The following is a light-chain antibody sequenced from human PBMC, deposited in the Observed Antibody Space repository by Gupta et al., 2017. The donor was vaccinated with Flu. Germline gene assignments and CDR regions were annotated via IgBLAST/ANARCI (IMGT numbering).Light chain of an antibody. V-gene: IGKV3-20*01. CDR3: QQYGSTWT. CDR1: QSVHNND. J-gene: IGKJ1*01. CDR2: GAS. Sequence: GSATLLCRACQSVHNNDLAWYQEKPGQAPRLLIYGASTRAPGIPDRFSGSGSGIDFTLTTSLLEAEDFVVYYCQQYGSTWTFGQGTKVEIK.